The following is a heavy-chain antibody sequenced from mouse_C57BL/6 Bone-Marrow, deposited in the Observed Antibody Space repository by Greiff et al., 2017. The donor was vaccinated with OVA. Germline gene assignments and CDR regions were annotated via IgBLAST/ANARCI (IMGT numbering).Heavy chain of an antibody. J-gene: IGHJ1*03. D-gene: IGHD2-3*01. V-gene: IGHV1-82*01. CDR1: GYAFSSSW. CDR3: ARSRDGYYVRYFDV. Sequence: VQLQQSGPELVKPGASVKISCKASGYAFSSSWMNWVKQRPGKGLEWIGRIYPGDGDTNYNGKFKGKATLTAAKSSSTAYMQLSSLTSEDSAVYFCARSRDGYYVRYFDVWGTGTTVTVSS. CDR2: IYPGDGDT.